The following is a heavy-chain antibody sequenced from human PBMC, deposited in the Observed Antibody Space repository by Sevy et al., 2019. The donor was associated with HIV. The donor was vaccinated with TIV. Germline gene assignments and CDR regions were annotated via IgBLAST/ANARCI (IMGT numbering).Heavy chain of an antibody. D-gene: IGHD3-10*01. CDR3: ARDRDVVNTMVRGVKDLYYYYGMDV. J-gene: IGHJ6*02. CDR2: IYTSGST. Sequence: SQTLSLTYTVSGGSINSYYWSWIRQPAGKGLEWIGRIYTSGSTNYNPSLKSRVTMSVDTSKNQFSLKLSSVTAADTAVYYCARDRDVVNTMVRGVKDLYYYYGMDVWGQGTTVTVSS. V-gene: IGHV4-4*07. CDR1: GGSINSYY.